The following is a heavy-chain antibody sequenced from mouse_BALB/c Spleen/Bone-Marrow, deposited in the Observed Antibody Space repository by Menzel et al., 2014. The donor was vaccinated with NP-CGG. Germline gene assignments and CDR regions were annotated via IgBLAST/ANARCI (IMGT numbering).Heavy chain of an antibody. CDR2: INPNNSAT. D-gene: IGHD2-1*01. V-gene: IGHV1-22*01. CDR3: ASGNYYYAMDY. Sequence: VQLMESGPELVKPAPSVKISCKASGYTLTDYTMHWVSQTPGKSLEWIGGINPNNSATSYYQKFKGKATLTENNSSSTVYMVLRSLTAVDSAVCYGASGNYYYAMDYWGQGTSVTVSS. CDR1: GYTLTDYT. J-gene: IGHJ4*01.